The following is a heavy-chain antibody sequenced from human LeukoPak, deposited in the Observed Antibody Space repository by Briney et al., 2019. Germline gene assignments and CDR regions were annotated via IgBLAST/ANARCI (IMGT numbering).Heavy chain of an antibody. CDR1: GGSISGSTYY. V-gene: IGHV4-39*01. D-gene: IGHD1-26*01. J-gene: IGHJ4*02. CDR3: AGRTYRV. CDR2: IYYSGAT. Sequence: SETLSLTCTVSGGSISGSTYYWGWIRQPPGKGLEWIGSIYYSGATYYNPSLKSRVTVSVDTSKNQFSLKLRSVTAADTAVYYCAGRTYRVWGQGTLVTVSS.